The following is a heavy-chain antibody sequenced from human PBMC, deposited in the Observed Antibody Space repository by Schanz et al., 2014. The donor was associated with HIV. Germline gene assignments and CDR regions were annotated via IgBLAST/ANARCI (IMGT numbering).Heavy chain of an antibody. D-gene: IGHD6-13*01. CDR1: GYTFTSFY. CDR3: ARDLADSSTWYDGFDI. Sequence: QVQLVQSGAEVKKPGASVKVSCKASGYTFTSFYMHWVRQAPGHGLEWMGWIKPNNGATYYAQKFKGRVTMTRDTSVSTASMEMPRLTYDDTAIYFCARDLADSSTWYDGFDIWGPGTMVTVSS. J-gene: IGHJ3*02. CDR2: IKPNNGAT. V-gene: IGHV1-2*02.